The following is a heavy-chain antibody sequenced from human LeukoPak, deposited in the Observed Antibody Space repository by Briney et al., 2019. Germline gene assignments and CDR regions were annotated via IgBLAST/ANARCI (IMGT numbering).Heavy chain of an antibody. D-gene: IGHD5-24*01. V-gene: IGHV3-7*01. CDR1: GFTFTTYW. Sequence: GGSLRLSCAASGFTFTTYWMSWVRQAPEKGLEWVANIKEDGSRDYYVDSVKGRFTISRDNAKNLLYLQMKSLRAEDTATYYCARDGGGYDSWGQGTLVTVSS. CDR2: IKEDGSRD. CDR3: ARDGGGYDS. J-gene: IGHJ5*01.